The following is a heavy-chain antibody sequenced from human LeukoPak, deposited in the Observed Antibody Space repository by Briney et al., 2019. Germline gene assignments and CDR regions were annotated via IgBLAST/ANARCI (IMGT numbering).Heavy chain of an antibody. CDR3: ATDRNYDFWSGYRKGGNWFDP. V-gene: IGHV1-18*01. D-gene: IGHD3-3*01. CDR1: GYTFTSYG. CDR2: ISAYNGNT. J-gene: IGHJ5*02. Sequence: ASVKVSCKASGYTFTSYGISWVRQAPGQGLEWMGWISAYNGNTNYAQKLQGRVTMTTDTSTSTAYMELSSLRSEDTAVYYCATDRNYDFWSGYRKGGNWFDPWGQGTLVTVSS.